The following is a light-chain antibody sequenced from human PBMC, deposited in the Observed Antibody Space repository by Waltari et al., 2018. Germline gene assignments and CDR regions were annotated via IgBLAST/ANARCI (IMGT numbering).Light chain of an antibody. CDR1: KSIRNW. V-gene: IGKV1-5*03. CDR3: QQYNSYSLLT. J-gene: IGKJ4*01. Sequence: CRASKSIRNWCAWYQQRPGKAPKLLFYKASTLERGVPSRFSGSGSGTEFTLTISSLQPDDFATYYCQQYNSYSLLTFGGGTKVEIK. CDR2: KAS.